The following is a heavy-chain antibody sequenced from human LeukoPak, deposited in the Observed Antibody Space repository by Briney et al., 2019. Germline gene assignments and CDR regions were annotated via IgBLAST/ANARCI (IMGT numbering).Heavy chain of an antibody. CDR2: INQDGSEK. CDR3: ARGQVTAVTRLAAFDI. CDR1: GFTFSNYW. D-gene: IGHD4-17*01. J-gene: IGHJ3*02. Sequence: GGSLRLSCAASGFTFSNYWMNWVRQAPGKGLGWVANINQDGSEKYYVDSVKGRFTISRDNAKNSLSVQMNSLRAEDTAVYYCARGQVTAVTRLAAFDIWGQGTMVIVSS. V-gene: IGHV3-7*04.